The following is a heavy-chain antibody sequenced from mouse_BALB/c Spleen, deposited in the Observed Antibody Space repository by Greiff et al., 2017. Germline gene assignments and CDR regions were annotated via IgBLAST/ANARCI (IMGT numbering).Heavy chain of an antibody. Sequence: QVQLQQSGAELAKPGASVKMSCKASGYTFTSYWMHWVKQRPGQGLEWIGYINPSTGYTEYNQKFKDKATLTADKSSSTAYMQLSSLTSEDSAVYYCARRGYGNHGVVDYWGRGTTLTVAS. CDR1: GYTFTSYW. J-gene: IGHJ2*01. V-gene: IGHV1-7*01. D-gene: IGHD2-10*02. CDR2: INPSTGYT. CDR3: ARRGYGNHGVVDY.